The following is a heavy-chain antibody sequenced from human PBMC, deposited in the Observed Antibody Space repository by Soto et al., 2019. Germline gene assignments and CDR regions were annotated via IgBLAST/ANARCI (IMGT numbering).Heavy chain of an antibody. Sequence: SQTLSLTCAISGDSVSSNTAAWSWIRQSPSRGLEWLGRTYYRSKWYNDYAVSVKSRITINPDTSKNQLSLHLNSVTPEDTAVYYCAYRGDWSLVAFDIWGQGTMVTVSS. CDR1: GDSVSSNTAA. CDR3: AYRGDWSLVAFDI. J-gene: IGHJ3*02. D-gene: IGHD2-21*02. V-gene: IGHV6-1*01. CDR2: TYYRSKWYN.